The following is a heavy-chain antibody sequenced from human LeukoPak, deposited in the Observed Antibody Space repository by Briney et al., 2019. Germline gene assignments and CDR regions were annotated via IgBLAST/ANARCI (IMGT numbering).Heavy chain of an antibody. Sequence: GASVKVSCKASGGTFSSYAISWVRQAPGQGLEWMGRIIPILGIANYAQKFQGRVTITADKSTSTAYMELSSLRSEDTAVYYCARDLFGPGIAAAGPDAFDIWGQGTMVTVSS. J-gene: IGHJ3*02. CDR1: GGTFSSYA. D-gene: IGHD6-13*01. CDR3: ARDLFGPGIAAAGPDAFDI. CDR2: IIPILGIA. V-gene: IGHV1-69*04.